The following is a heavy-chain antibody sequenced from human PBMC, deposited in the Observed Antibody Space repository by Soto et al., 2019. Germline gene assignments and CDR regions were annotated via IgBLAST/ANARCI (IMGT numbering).Heavy chain of an antibody. CDR3: AREGGSGNYRYYAMDV. V-gene: IGHV1-69*12. CDR2: IIPIFGTA. CDR1: GGTFSSYA. D-gene: IGHD3-10*01. Sequence: QVQLVQSGAEVKKPGSSVKVSCKASGGTFSSYAISWVRQAPGQGLEWMGGIIPIFGTANYAQKFQGSVTITADESTRTAYMELSSLRSEDTAVYYCAREGGSGNYRYYAMDVWGQGTTVTVSS. J-gene: IGHJ6*02.